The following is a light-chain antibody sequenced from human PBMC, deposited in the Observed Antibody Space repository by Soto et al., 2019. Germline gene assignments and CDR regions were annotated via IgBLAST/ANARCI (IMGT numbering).Light chain of an antibody. CDR3: QQYDSYTS. CDR1: QSISSW. CDR2: KAS. J-gene: IGKJ2*01. Sequence: DVQMTQSPSTLSASVGDRVTITCRASQSISSWLAWYQQKPGKAPKLLIYKASTLESGVPSRFSGSGSGTECALTISGLQPDDSASYYCQQYDSYTSFGQGTKLEIK. V-gene: IGKV1-5*03.